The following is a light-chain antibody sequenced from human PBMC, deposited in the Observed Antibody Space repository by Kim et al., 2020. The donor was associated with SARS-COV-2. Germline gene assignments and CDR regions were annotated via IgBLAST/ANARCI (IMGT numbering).Light chain of an antibody. Sequence: SASVGERVTLTCRASESTGSWLAWYQQKPGTAPKVLIYDTSTLESGVPSRFSGSGTGTFFTLTISSLQPGDSATYYCQQYQASPYTFGQGPKLEI. J-gene: IGKJ2*01. CDR2: DTS. V-gene: IGKV1-5*01. CDR1: ESTGSW. CDR3: QQYQASPYT.